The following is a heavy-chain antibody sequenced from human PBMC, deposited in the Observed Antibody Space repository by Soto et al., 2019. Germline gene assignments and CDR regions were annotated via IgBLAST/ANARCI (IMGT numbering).Heavy chain of an antibody. CDR2: IYPGDSDT. CDR3: ARHGKLSSRTNYFDS. D-gene: IGHD1-1*01. CDR1: GFSFTSYW. V-gene: IGHV5-51*01. J-gene: IGHJ4*02. Sequence: GESLKISCKGSGFSFTSYWIAWVRQMPGKGLECMGIIYPGDSDTRYSPSFQGQVTISVDKSTNTAYLQWSSLRASGTAIYYWARHGKLSSRTNYFDSWGQGALVTVSS.